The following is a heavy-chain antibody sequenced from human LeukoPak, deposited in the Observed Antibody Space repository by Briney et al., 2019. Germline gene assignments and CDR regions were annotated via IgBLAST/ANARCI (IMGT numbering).Heavy chain of an antibody. CDR2: IYTSGST. CDR3: ARESFYGDSD. D-gene: IGHD4-17*01. Sequence: SETLSLTCTVSGGSISSGSYYWSWIRQPAGKGLEWIGRIYTSGSTNYNPSLKSRVTISVDTSKNQFSLKLSSVTAADTAVYHCARESFYGDSDWGQGTLVTVSS. CDR1: GGSISSGSYY. V-gene: IGHV4-61*02. J-gene: IGHJ4*02.